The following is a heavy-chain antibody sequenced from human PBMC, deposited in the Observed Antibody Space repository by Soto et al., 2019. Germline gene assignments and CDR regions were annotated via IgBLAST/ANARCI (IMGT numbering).Heavy chain of an antibody. CDR2: ISSGSSYI. CDR1: GFTFSSYS. V-gene: IGHV3-21*01. J-gene: IGHJ6*03. CDR3: ARDGDDNYMDV. D-gene: IGHD3-9*01. Sequence: EVQLVESGGGLVKPGGSLRLSCAASGFTFSSYSMNWVRQAPGKGLEWVSSISSGSSYIYYADSVKGRFTISRDNAKNSLYLQMNSLRAEDTAVYYCARDGDDNYMDVWGKGTTVTVSS.